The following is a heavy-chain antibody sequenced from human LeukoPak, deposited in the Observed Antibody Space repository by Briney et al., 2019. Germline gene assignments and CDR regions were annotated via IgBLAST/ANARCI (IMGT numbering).Heavy chain of an antibody. J-gene: IGHJ4*02. V-gene: IGHV1-18*01. Sequence: ASVKVSCKASGYTFTSYGISWVRQAPGPGLEWIGWISAHNGDTNYAQKFQGRVSMTTDTSTSTGYMELRSLTSDDTAVYYCARDLKRTVGATTTSDYWGQGTLVTVSS. CDR1: GYTFTSYG. D-gene: IGHD1-26*01. CDR3: ARDLKRTVGATTTSDY. CDR2: ISAHNGDT.